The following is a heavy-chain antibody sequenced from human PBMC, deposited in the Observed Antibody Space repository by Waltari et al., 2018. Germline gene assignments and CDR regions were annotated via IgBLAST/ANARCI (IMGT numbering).Heavy chain of an antibody. D-gene: IGHD3-16*02. V-gene: IGHV1-69*01. CDR1: GGPSRLLP. CDR2: TIPITGSP. J-gene: IGHJ6*02. CDR3: ARELVSYRDGDGYYYTTLDV. Sequence: VQVVPTGTVLANWGTSVRVSCEASGGPSRLLPFPWDPRAPGQGPEWRGGTIPITGSPNYAETFQGRATITADESTTTLYLEVTGLQSEDPAHYSCARELVSYRDGDGYYYTTLDVWGQGTTVIVSS.